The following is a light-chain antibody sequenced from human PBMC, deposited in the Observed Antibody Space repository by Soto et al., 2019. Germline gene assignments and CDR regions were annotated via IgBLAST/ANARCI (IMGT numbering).Light chain of an antibody. CDR1: SGINVGTYR. Sequence: QPVLTQPSSLSASPGASASLTCTLRSGINVGTYRIYWYQQKPGSPPQYLLRYKSDLDKQQGSGVPSRFSGSKDASANAGILLISGLQSEDEADYYCMIWHSSAWVFGGGTKVTVL. CDR2: YKSDLDK. J-gene: IGLJ3*02. V-gene: IGLV5-45*03. CDR3: MIWHSSAWV.